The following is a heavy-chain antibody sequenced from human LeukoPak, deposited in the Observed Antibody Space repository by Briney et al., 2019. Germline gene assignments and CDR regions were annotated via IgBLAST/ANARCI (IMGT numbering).Heavy chain of an antibody. Sequence: SQTLSLTCTVSGGSISSGGYYWSWIRQPPGKGLEWIGYIYHSGSTYYNPSLKSRVTISVDRSKNQFSLKLSSVTAADAAVYYCARDRPRAGTNYWGQGTLVTVSS. CDR2: IYHSGST. CDR3: ARDRPRAGTNY. J-gene: IGHJ4*02. D-gene: IGHD6-19*01. CDR1: GGSISSGGYY. V-gene: IGHV4-30-2*01.